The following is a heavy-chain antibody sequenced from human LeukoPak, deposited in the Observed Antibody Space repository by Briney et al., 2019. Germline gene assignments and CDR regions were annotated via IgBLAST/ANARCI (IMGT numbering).Heavy chain of an antibody. V-gene: IGHV3-30*02. J-gene: IGHJ4*02. Sequence: GGSLRLSCAASGFTFSSYGMHWVRQAPGKGLEWVAFIRYDGSNKYYADSVKGRFTISRDNSKNTLYLQMNSLRAEDTAVYYCARLDRETYCSSTSCYVYWGQGTLVTVPS. CDR3: ARLDRETYCSSTSCYVY. D-gene: IGHD2-2*01. CDR2: IRYDGSNK. CDR1: GFTFSSYG.